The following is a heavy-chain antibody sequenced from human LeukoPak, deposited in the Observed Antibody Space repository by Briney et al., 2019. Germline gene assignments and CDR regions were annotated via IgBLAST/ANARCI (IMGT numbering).Heavy chain of an antibody. Sequence: PGESLRLSCAASGFTLSSYWMSWVRQAPGKGLEWVANIKYDGSGKYYADSVKGRFTISRDDAKNSLYLEMNRLRVEDTAVYYCARDLFSGSYQEDFWGRGTLVTVSS. J-gene: IGHJ4*02. D-gene: IGHD1-26*01. CDR2: IKYDGSGK. V-gene: IGHV3-7*01. CDR3: ARDLFSGSYQEDF. CDR1: GFTLSSYW.